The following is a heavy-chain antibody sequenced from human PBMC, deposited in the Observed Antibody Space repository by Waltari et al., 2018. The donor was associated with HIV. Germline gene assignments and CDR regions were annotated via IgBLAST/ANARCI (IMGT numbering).Heavy chain of an antibody. CDR3: ARGGFYGSGSKVN. D-gene: IGHD3-10*01. CDR2: IKQDGSEK. CDR1: GFPFSSYW. V-gene: IGHV3-7*04. Sequence: EVQLVESGGGLVQPGGSLRLSCAASGFPFSSYWMSWVRQAPGKGLEWVANIKQDGSEKYYVDSVKGRFTISRGNAENSLYLQMNSLRAEDTAVYYCARGGFYGSGSKVNWGQGTLVTVSS. J-gene: IGHJ4*02.